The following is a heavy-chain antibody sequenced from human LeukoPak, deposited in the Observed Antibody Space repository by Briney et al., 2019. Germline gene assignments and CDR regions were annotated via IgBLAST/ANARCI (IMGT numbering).Heavy chain of an antibody. Sequence: GGSLRLSCAASGFTFNSYDMQWVRQAPGKGLEWVSYISSSGSTIYYADSVKGRFTISRDNAKNSLYLQMNSLRAEDTAVYYCARGPYSGSYAEYFQHWGQGTLVTVSS. D-gene: IGHD1-26*01. V-gene: IGHV3-48*03. J-gene: IGHJ1*01. CDR2: ISSSGSTI. CDR3: ARGPYSGSYAEYFQH. CDR1: GFTFNSYD.